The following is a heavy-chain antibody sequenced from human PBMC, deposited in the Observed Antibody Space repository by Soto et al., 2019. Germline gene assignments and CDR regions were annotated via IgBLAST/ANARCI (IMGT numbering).Heavy chain of an antibody. CDR1: GGSFSGYY. Sequence: QVQLQQWGAGLLKPSETLSLTCAVYGGSFSGYYWSWIRQPPGKGLEWIGEINHSGSTNYNPSLKRRVTISVDTSKNQFSLKLSSVTAADTAGYYCARGRRNSRSGWFDPWGQGTLVTVSS. V-gene: IGHV4-34*01. CDR2: INHSGST. J-gene: IGHJ5*02. D-gene: IGHD6-6*01. CDR3: ARGRRNSRSGWFDP.